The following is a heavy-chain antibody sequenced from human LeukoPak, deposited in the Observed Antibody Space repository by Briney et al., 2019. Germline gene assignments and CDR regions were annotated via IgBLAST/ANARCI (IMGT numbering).Heavy chain of an antibody. CDR3: AKGGISTIVRGVIGYMDV. D-gene: IGHD3-10*01. CDR2: ISSSGSTI. Sequence: GGSLRLSCAASGFTFSSYEMNWVRQAPGKGLEWVSYISSSGSTIYYADSVKGRFTISRDNAKNSLYLQMNSLRAEDTVVYYCAKGGISTIVRGVIGYMDVWGKGTTVTISS. V-gene: IGHV3-48*03. CDR1: GFTFSSYE. J-gene: IGHJ6*03.